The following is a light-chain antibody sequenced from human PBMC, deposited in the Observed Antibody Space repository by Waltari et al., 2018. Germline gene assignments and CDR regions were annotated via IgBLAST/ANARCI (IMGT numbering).Light chain of an antibody. CDR1: SGPSRNI. CDR3: QTGGHGTWV. Sequence: QLVLTQSPSASASLGASVKLTCTLSSGPSRNIIAWHQQQPEKGPRSLMKVNIDGSHSKGDEIPDRFSGSSSGAERYLTISSLQSEDEADYYCQTGGHGTWVFGGGTKLTVL. V-gene: IGLV4-69*01. J-gene: IGLJ3*02. CDR2: VNIDGSH.